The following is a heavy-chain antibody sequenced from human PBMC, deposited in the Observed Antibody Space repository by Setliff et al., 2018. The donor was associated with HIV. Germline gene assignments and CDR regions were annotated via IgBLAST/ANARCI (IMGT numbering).Heavy chain of an antibody. Sequence: PSETLSLTCTVSGASFTRSRYYWSWLRPPAGKGLEWIGHVYTTGSASYNPSLESRVTILEALSKNQFSLNLDSVTAADTAVYFCARALAGGSGWNYFDLWGPGTLVTVSS. CDR2: VYTTGSA. D-gene: IGHD6-19*01. CDR3: ARALAGGSGWNYFDL. J-gene: IGHJ4*02. CDR1: GASFTRSRYY. V-gene: IGHV4-61*09.